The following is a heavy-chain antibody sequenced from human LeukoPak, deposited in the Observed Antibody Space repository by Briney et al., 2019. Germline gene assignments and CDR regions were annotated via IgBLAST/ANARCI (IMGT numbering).Heavy chain of an antibody. CDR1: GFLFEDNG. CDR3: ATHSYYYGSGSYPHYLDY. J-gene: IGHJ4*02. D-gene: IGHD3-10*01. Sequence: GFLRLSCAASGFLFEDNGMGWVRPTPGEGLEWVSGINWNGETTGYVDSVKGRFTISRDNAKNSLYLQMNSLRVEDTALYYCATHSYYYGSGSYPHYLDYWGQGTLVTVSS. CDR2: INWNGETT. V-gene: IGHV3-20*04.